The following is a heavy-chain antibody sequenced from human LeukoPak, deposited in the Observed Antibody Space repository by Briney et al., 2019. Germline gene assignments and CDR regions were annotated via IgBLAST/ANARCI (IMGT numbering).Heavy chain of an antibody. J-gene: IGHJ4*02. Sequence: GGSLRLSCAASGFTFSTYGMHWVRQAPGKGLEWVSVIYSGGSTYYADSVKGRFTISRDNSKNTLYLQMNSLRAEDTAVYYCARVWSGYYYGYFDYWGQGTLVTVSS. CDR3: ARVWSGYYYGYFDY. D-gene: IGHD3-3*01. V-gene: IGHV3-53*01. CDR2: IYSGGST. CDR1: GFTFSTYG.